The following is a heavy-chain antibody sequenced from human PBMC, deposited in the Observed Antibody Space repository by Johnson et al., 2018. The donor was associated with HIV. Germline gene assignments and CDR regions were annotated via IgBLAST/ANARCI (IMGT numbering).Heavy chain of an antibody. CDR1: GFTFTSYW. Sequence: VQLVESGGGLVQPGGSLRLSCAASGFTFTSYWMTWARQAPGKGLELVANIKQEGSGKYYVDSVQGRFTISRDNSKNSLDLQMNSLRTEDTALYYCTRAILTAAGKNAFDIWGQGTMVTVSS. CDR2: IKQEGSGK. J-gene: IGHJ3*02. V-gene: IGHV3-7*03. D-gene: IGHD6-13*01. CDR3: TRAILTAAGKNAFDI.